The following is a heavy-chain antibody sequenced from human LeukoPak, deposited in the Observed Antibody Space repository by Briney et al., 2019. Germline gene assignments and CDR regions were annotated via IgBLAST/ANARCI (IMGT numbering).Heavy chain of an antibody. CDR3: ARATNDCSSTSCYRSYYYYGMDV. D-gene: IGHD2-2*02. Sequence: GGSLRLSCAASGFTFSSYGMHWVRQAPGKGLEWVAVISYDGSNKYYADSVKGRFTISRDNSKNTLYLQMNSLRAEDTAVYYCARATNDCSSTSCYRSYYYYGMDVWGQGTTVTVSS. V-gene: IGHV3-30*03. CDR2: ISYDGSNK. J-gene: IGHJ6*02. CDR1: GFTFSSYG.